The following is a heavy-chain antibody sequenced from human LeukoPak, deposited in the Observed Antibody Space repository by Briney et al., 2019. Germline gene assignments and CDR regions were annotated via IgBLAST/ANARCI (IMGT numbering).Heavy chain of an antibody. CDR2: IYTSGST. V-gene: IGHV4-4*07. D-gene: IGHD3-10*01. CDR3: ARGRGRGALVRGRLAFDI. J-gene: IGHJ3*02. Sequence: SETPSLTCTVSGGSISSFYWSWIRQPAGKGLEWIGHIYTSGSTNYNPSLKSRVTISVDTSKNQFSLKLSSVTAADTAVYYCARGRGRGALVRGRLAFDIWGQGTMVTVSS. CDR1: GGSISSFY.